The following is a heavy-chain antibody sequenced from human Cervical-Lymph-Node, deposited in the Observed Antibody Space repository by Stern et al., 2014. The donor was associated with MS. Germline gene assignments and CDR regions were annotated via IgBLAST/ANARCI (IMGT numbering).Heavy chain of an antibody. CDR3: AKDRTNWWHDY. CDR1: GFTFSSYA. V-gene: IGHV3-23*04. D-gene: IGHD2-8*02. Sequence: EVQLVQSWGDLVQPGGSLRLSCAASGFTFSSYAMSWVRQAPGKGLERVIGISDSGGATYYTDSVKGRFTISRDNSKNTLYLQMNSLRADDTAVYYCAKDRTNWWHDYWGQGTLVTVSS. J-gene: IGHJ4*02. CDR2: ISDSGGAT.